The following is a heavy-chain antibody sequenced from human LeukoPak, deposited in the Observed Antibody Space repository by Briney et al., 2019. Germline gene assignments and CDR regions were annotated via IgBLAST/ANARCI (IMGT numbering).Heavy chain of an antibody. CDR2: INHSGST. D-gene: IGHD1-26*01. CDR1: GGSFSGYY. V-gene: IGHV4-34*01. Sequence: SETLSLTCAVYGGSFSGYYWSWIRQPPGKGLEWIGEINHSGSTNYNPSLKSRVTMSVDTSKNQFSLKLSSVTAADTAVYYCARSGGSGTYYDGSFDYWGQGTLVTVSS. J-gene: IGHJ4*02. CDR3: ARSGGSGTYYDGSFDY.